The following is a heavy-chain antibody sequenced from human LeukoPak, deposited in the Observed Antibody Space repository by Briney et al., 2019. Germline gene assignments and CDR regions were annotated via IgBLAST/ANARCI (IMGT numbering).Heavy chain of an antibody. V-gene: IGHV4-59*08. CDR2: IYYSGST. CDR3: ARLDLSTMIVVVPEGAFDI. D-gene: IGHD3-22*01. Sequence: SETLSLTCTVSGGSISSYYWSWIRQPPGKGLEWIGYIYYSGSTNYNPSLKSRVTISVDTSKNQFSLKLSSVTAADTAVYYCARLDLSTMIVVVPEGAFDIWGQGTMVTVSS. J-gene: IGHJ3*02. CDR1: GGSISSYY.